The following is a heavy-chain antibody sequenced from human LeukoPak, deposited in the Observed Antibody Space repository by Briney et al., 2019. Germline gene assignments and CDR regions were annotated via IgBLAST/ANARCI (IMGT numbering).Heavy chain of an antibody. CDR3: ARTYCSGGSCYHYFDY. Sequence: SETLSLTCTVSGGSISSYYWSWIRQPAGKGLEWIGRIYSSGSTNYNPSLTSRVTMSVDTSKNQFSLKLSSVTAADTAVYYCARTYCSGGSCYHYFDYWGQGTLVTVSS. D-gene: IGHD2-15*01. J-gene: IGHJ4*02. CDR2: IYSSGST. V-gene: IGHV4-4*07. CDR1: GGSISSYY.